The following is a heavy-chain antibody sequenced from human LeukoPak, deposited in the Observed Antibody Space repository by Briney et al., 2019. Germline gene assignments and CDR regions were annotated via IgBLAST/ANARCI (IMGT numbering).Heavy chain of an antibody. J-gene: IGHJ3*02. V-gene: IGHV4-59*01. D-gene: IGHD3-3*01. CDR2: IYYSGST. Sequence: PSETLSLTCTVSGGSINNYYWNWIRQPPGKGLEWIGYIYYSGSTNYNPSLKSRVTISADTSKNQFSLKLSSVTAADTAVYYCARDSLTIHAFDIWGQGTMVTVSS. CDR3: ARDSLTIHAFDI. CDR1: GGSINNYY.